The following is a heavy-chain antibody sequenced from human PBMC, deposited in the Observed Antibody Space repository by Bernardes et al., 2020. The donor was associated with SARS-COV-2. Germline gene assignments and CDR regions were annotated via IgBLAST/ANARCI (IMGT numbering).Heavy chain of an antibody. CDR2: IYYSGST. CDR3: ARDPRRWLQLEGAGYFDY. Sequence: TLSLTCTVSGGSISSHYWSWIRQPPGKGLEWIGYIYYSGSTNYNPSLKSRVTISVDTSKNQFSLKLSSVTAADTAVYYCARDPRRWLQLEGAGYFDYWGQGTLVTVSS. CDR1: GGSISSHY. D-gene: IGHD5-12*01. V-gene: IGHV4-59*11. J-gene: IGHJ4*02.